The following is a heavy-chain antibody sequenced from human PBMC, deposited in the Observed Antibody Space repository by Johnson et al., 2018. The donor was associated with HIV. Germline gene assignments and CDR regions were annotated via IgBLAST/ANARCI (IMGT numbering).Heavy chain of an antibody. J-gene: IGHJ3*02. Sequence: VQLVESGGDLVQPGGSLRLSCAASGFTFSNYWMGWVRRAPGKGLEWVANINQDASGKYYVDSVRGRFTISRDNPENLVLLQMNSLGAEDTAMYYCASLQSASEWGDAFDIWGQGTMVTVSS. D-gene: IGHD1-26*01. V-gene: IGHV3-7*05. CDR3: ASLQSASEWGDAFDI. CDR1: GFTFSNYW. CDR2: INQDASGK.